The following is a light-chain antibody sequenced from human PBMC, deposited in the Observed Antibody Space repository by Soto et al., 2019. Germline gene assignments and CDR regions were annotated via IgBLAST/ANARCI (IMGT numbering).Light chain of an antibody. CDR1: QSISSY. J-gene: IGKJ1*01. Sequence: DIQMTQAPASLTAPVGDRVTITCRAGQSISSYLNWYQHKPGQAPKLLVSAASSLQSGVPSRFSGSGSGTDCTLTISSLPPEDFANYYCQQSYSNPPTFGQGTKVDIK. V-gene: IGKV1-39*01. CDR2: AAS. CDR3: QQSYSNPPT.